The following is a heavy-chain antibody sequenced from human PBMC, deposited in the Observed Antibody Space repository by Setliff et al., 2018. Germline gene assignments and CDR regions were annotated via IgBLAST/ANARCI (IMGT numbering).Heavy chain of an antibody. CDR3: ARGSGNYYGSGNYYHFDY. Sequence: LSLSCAASGFTFSNYYMTWIRQAPGKGLEWISSISSSSSYIYYADSVKGRFTISRDNAKNSLYQQMNSLRAEDTAVYYCARGSGNYYGSGNYYHFDYWGQGTQVTVSS. D-gene: IGHD3-10*01. J-gene: IGHJ4*02. CDR2: ISSSSSYI. CDR1: GFTFSNYY. V-gene: IGHV3-11*06.